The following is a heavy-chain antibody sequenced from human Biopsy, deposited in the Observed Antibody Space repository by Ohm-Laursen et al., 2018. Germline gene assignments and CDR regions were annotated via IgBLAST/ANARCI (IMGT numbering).Heavy chain of an antibody. V-gene: IGHV4-59*01. CDR3: ARDRGFYSDRTVPGYFDL. CDR1: GDSISSYY. D-gene: IGHD3-22*01. CDR2: VSYTGST. Sequence: GTLSLTCTVPGDSISSYYWSWIRQPPGKGLEWIGYVSYTGSTDYNPSLQSRVTISVDTSKNHFSLRLRSVTPADTAMYYCARDRGFYSDRTVPGYFDLWGRGTLVTVSS. J-gene: IGHJ2*01.